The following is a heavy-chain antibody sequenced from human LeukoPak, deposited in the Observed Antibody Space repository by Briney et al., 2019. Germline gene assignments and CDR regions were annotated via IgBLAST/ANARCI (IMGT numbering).Heavy chain of an antibody. Sequence: GASVKVSCKASGGTFSSYAISWVRQAPGQGLEWMGGIIPIFGTANYAQKFQGRVTITADESTSTAYMELSSLRSEDTAVYYCARGPDITIFGVVITNYYYYYSMDVWGQGTTVTVSS. V-gene: IGHV1-69*13. J-gene: IGHJ6*02. CDR2: IIPIFGTA. CDR3: ARGPDITIFGVVITNYYYYYSMDV. CDR1: GGTFSSYA. D-gene: IGHD3-3*01.